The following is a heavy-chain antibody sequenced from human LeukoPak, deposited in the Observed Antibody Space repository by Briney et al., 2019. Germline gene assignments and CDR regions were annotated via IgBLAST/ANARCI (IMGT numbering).Heavy chain of an antibody. D-gene: IGHD6-19*01. V-gene: IGHV3-23*01. CDR2: IGYGGADS. Sequence: GGSLRLSCTVSGFTLSSYEMTWFRQAPGKGLEWVSSIGYGGADSHYADSVRGRFTISRDNSKNTLYLQLSSLRADDTAVYNCTRNSGWYGISWGQGTLVTVSS. J-gene: IGHJ4*02. CDR1: GFTLSSYE. CDR3: TRNSGWYGIS.